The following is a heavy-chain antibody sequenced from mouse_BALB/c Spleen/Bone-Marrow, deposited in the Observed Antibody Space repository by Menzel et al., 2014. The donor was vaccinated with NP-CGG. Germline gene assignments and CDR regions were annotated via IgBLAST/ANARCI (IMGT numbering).Heavy chain of an antibody. D-gene: IGHD2-1*01. CDR2: INPYNGAT. CDR1: GYSFSGYY. Sequence: VRLQQSGPELVKPGASVKISCKASGYSFSGYYMHWVKQSHVKSLEWIGRINPYNGATNYNQNFKDRANLTVDKSSSTAYMELHSLTSEDSAVFYCARYGNYEGFVYWGQGTLVTVSA. CDR3: ARYGNYEGFVY. J-gene: IGHJ3*01. V-gene: IGHV1-26*01.